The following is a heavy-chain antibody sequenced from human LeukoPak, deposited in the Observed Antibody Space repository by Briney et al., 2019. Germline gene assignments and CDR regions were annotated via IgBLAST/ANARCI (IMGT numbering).Heavy chain of an antibody. CDR2: MNPNSGNT. J-gene: IGHJ4*02. CDR1: GYTFTSYD. V-gene: IGHV1-8*03. D-gene: IGHD3-3*01. CDR3: ARGKGSITIFGVVITYPFDY. Sequence: ASVKVSCKASGYTFTSYDINWVRQATGQGLEWMGWMNPNSGNTGYAQKFQGRVTITRNTSISTAYMELSSLRSEDTAVYHCARGKGSITIFGVVITYPFDYWGQGTLVTVSS.